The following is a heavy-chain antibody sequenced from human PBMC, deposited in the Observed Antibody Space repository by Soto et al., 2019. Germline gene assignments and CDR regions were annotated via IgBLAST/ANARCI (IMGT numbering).Heavy chain of an antibody. Sequence: QVQLVQSGAEVKKPGSSVKVSCKASGGTFSSYAISWVRQAPGQGLEWMGWISAYNGNTNYAQKLQGRVTMTTDTSTSTAYMELRSLRSDDTAVYYCARDVVVPAAPNWFDPWGQGTLVTVSS. V-gene: IGHV1-18*01. CDR3: ARDVVVPAAPNWFDP. D-gene: IGHD2-2*01. CDR1: GGTFSSYA. J-gene: IGHJ5*02. CDR2: ISAYNGNT.